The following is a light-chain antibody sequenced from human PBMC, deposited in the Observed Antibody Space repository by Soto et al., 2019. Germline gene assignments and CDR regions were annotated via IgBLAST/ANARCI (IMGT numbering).Light chain of an antibody. Sequence: EIVLTQSPGTLSLSPGERATLSCRASQSITNDYLAWYQQRPGQAPRLLIYGASSRATGIADKFSGSGSGTDFTLTISRLEPEDFAVYYCQQYGSSPPYTFGQGTKLEIK. CDR2: GAS. CDR3: QQYGSSPPYT. V-gene: IGKV3-20*01. J-gene: IGKJ2*01. CDR1: QSITNDY.